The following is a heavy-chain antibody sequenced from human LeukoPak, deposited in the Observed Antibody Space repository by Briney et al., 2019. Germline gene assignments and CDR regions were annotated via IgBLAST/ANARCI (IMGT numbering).Heavy chain of an antibody. CDR1: GFTFSSYE. V-gene: IGHV3-48*03. J-gene: IGHJ4*02. D-gene: IGHD6-13*01. Sequence: GGSLRLSCAASGFTFSSYEMNWVRQAPGKGLEWVSYISSSGSTIYYADSVKGRFTISRDNAKNSLYLQMNSLRAEDTAAYYCARDKGVGYSSSKGGYYFDYWGQGTLVTVSS. CDR3: ARDKGVGYSSSKGGYYFDY. CDR2: ISSSGSTI.